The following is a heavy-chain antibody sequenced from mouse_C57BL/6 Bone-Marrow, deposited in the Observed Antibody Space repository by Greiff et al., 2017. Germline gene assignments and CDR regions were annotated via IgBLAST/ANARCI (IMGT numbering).Heavy chain of an antibody. CDR2: ISDGGSYT. CDR1: GFTFSSYA. Sequence: EVQVVESGGGLVKPGGSLKLSCAASGFTFSSYAMSWVRQTPEKRLEWVATISDGGSYTYYPDNVKGRFTISRDNAKNNLYLQMSHLKSEDTAMYDCARGPSHPHFDYWGQGTTLTVSS. V-gene: IGHV5-4*01. CDR3: ARGPSHPHFDY. J-gene: IGHJ2*01.